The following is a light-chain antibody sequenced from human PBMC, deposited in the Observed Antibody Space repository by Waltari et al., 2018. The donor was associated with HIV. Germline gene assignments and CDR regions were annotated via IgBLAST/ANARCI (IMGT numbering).Light chain of an antibody. CDR2: GKN. V-gene: IGLV3-19*01. CDR3: NSRDSSGNRVL. J-gene: IGLJ2*01. CDR1: SLRSYY. Sequence: SSELTQDPAVSVALGQTVTITCQGDSLRSYYASWYQQKPGQAPVLVLYGKNTRPSGTPDRFSGSSPGNTASLTITGAQAEDEADYYCNSRDSSGNRVLFGGGTKLTVL.